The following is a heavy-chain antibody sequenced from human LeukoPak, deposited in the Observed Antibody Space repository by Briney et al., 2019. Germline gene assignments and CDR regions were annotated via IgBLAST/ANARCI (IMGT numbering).Heavy chain of an antibody. CDR1: GFTFSDFY. J-gene: IGHJ4*02. Sequence: GGSLRLSCAAAGFTFSDFYMTWIRQAPGKGLEWVSYISNRGSTIHYADSVRGRFTISRDNAKKSLYLQMNSLRAEDTAVYYCARSADRSGYFREITLYYFDYWGQGTLVTVSS. CDR3: ARSADRSGYFREITLYYFDY. V-gene: IGHV3-11*01. CDR2: ISNRGSTI. D-gene: IGHD3-22*01.